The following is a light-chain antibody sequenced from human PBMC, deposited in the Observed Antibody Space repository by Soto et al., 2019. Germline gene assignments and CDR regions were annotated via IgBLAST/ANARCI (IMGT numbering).Light chain of an antibody. Sequence: SYELTQPPSVSVAPGQTARITCGGNNIGRKSVNWYQQKPGQAPVLVVYDDSDRPSGIPERFAGSDAGNTATLTISRVEAGDEADYYCQVWDSGSDHRGVVFGGGTKLTVL. J-gene: IGLJ2*01. CDR1: NIGRKS. V-gene: IGLV3-21*02. CDR2: DDS. CDR3: QVWDSGSDHRGVV.